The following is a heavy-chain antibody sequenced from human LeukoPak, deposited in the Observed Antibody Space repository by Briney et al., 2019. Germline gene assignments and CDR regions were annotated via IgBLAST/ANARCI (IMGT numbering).Heavy chain of an antibody. CDR1: GLTFSNAW. J-gene: IGHJ4*02. CDR2: IKSKTDGGTT. Sequence: GGSLRLSCAASGLTFSNAWMSWVRQAPGKGLEWVGRIKSKTDGGTTDYAAPVKGRFTISRDDSKNTLYLQMNSLKTEDTAVYYCTTDARYDSSGAPFDYWGQGTLVTVSS. D-gene: IGHD3-22*01. CDR3: TTDARYDSSGAPFDY. V-gene: IGHV3-15*01.